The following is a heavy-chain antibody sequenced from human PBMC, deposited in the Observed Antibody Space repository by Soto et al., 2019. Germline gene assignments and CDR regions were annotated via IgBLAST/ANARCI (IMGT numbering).Heavy chain of an antibody. CDR3: AHRRRYYDSSGYYYLDY. CDR1: GFSLSTSGVG. V-gene: IGHV2-5*02. CDR2: IYWDDDK. J-gene: IGHJ4*02. D-gene: IGHD3-22*01. Sequence: QITLKESGPTLVKPTQTLTLTCTFSGFSLSTSGVGVGWIRQPPGKALEWLALIYWDDDKRYSPSLKSRLTITKDTSKNQVVLTTTIMDPVDTATYYCAHRRRYYDSSGYYYLDYWGQGTLVTVSS.